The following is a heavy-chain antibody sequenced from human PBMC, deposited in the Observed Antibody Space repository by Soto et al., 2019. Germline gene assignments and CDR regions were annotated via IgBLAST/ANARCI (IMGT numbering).Heavy chain of an antibody. Sequence: QVQLVQSGAEVQKPGSSVKVSCTASGGTFSSYAISWVRQAPGQGLEWMGGIIPIFGTANYAQKFQGRVTITADKSTSTANMGLSSLRSEDTAVYYCARWTPGLIRRWFDPWGQGTLVTVSS. CDR2: IIPIFGTA. V-gene: IGHV1-69*06. D-gene: IGHD3-22*01. CDR1: GGTFSSYA. J-gene: IGHJ5*02. CDR3: ARWTPGLIRRWFDP.